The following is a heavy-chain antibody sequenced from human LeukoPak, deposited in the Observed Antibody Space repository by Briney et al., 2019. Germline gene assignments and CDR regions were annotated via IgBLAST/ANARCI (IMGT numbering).Heavy chain of an antibody. CDR1: GFTFSSYG. CDR3: AKGQWRSGSYYAAYNFDY. CDR2: IRYDGSNK. V-gene: IGHV3-30*02. Sequence: PGGSLRLSCAASGFTFSSYGMHWVRQAPGMGLEWVAFIRYDGSNKYYAESVKGRFTISRDNSKNTLYLQMNSLRAEDTAVYYCAKGQWRSGSYYAAYNFDYWGQGTLVTVSS. D-gene: IGHD1-26*01. J-gene: IGHJ4*02.